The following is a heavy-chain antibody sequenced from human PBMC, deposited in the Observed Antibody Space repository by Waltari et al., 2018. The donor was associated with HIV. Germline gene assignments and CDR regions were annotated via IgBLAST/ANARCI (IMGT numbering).Heavy chain of an antibody. CDR1: GGSFSGYY. V-gene: IGHV4-34*01. CDR3: ARERGGSSGYHPAGYFQH. CDR2: INHSGSN. J-gene: IGHJ1*01. Sequence: QVQLQQWGAGLLKPSETLSLPCAVYGGSFSGYYWSWIRQPPGKGLGWSGEINHSGSNNYHPSLKSRITISVDTAENRFSLKPSSVAAAVTAVYYCARERGGSSGYHPAGYFQHWGQGTLVTVSS. D-gene: IGHD3-22*01.